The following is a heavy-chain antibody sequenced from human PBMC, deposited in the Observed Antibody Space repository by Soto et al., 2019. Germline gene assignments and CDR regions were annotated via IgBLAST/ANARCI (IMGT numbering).Heavy chain of an antibody. V-gene: IGHV5-10-1*01. CDR2: IGPSDSQT. CDR1: GYSFAGYW. Sequence: GESLKISCKGSGYSFAGYWITWVRQKPGKGLEWMGRIGPSDSQTYYSPSFRGHVTISVTKSITTVFLQWSSLRASDTAMYYCARQIYDSDTGPNFQYYFDSWGQGTQVTVYS. J-gene: IGHJ4*02. D-gene: IGHD3-22*01. CDR3: ARQIYDSDTGPNFQYYFDS.